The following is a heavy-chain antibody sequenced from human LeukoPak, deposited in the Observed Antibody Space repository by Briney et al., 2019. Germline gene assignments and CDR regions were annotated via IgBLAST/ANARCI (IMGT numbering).Heavy chain of an antibody. D-gene: IGHD2-21*02. J-gene: IGHJ3*02. V-gene: IGHV3-74*01. Sequence: GGSLRLSCVASGFTFSSHWMYWVRQAPGKGLVWVSRINSDGRTTNYADSVKGRFTISRDNAKNTLFLQMNSLRVEDTAVYYCTSALSCGGGCDAFDIWGQGAMVTVSS. CDR1: GFTFSSHW. CDR2: INSDGRTT. CDR3: TSALSCGGGCDAFDI.